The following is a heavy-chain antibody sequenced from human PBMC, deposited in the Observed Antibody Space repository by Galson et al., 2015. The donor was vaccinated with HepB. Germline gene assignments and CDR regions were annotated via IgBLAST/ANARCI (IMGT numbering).Heavy chain of an antibody. CDR2: IIPILGIA. J-gene: IGHJ4*02. CDR1: GGTFSSYA. D-gene: IGHD3-10*01. Sequence: SVKVSCKASGGTFSSYAISWVRQAPGQGLEWMGRIIPILGIANYAQKFQGRVTITADKSTSTAYMELSSLRSEDTAVYYCAREVFQQVLLWFGEHFDYWAREPWSPSPQ. CDR3: AREVFQQVLLWFGEHFDY. V-gene: IGHV1-69*04.